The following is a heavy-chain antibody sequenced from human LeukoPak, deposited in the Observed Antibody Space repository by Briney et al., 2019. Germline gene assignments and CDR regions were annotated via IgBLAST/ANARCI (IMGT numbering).Heavy chain of an antibody. D-gene: IGHD3-10*01. CDR2: ISSSSSYI. V-gene: IGHV3-21*01. Sequence: GGSLRLSCAASGFTFSSYSMNWVRQAPGKGLEWVSSISSSSSYIYYADSVKGRFTISRDNAKNSLYLQMNSLRAEDTAVYYCARGLWFGELDYFDYWGQGTLVTVSS. CDR1: GFTFSSYS. CDR3: ARGLWFGELDYFDY. J-gene: IGHJ4*02.